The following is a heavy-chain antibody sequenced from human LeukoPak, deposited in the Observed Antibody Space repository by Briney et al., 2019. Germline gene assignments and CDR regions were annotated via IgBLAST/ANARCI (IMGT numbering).Heavy chain of an antibody. J-gene: IGHJ4*02. CDR3: ARENSGGYREFDY. CDR2: IYTSGST. V-gene: IGHV4-4*07. D-gene: IGHD1-26*01. CDR1: GGSISSYY. Sequence: SETLSLTCTVSGGSISSYYWSWIRQPAGKGLGWIGRIYTSGSTNYNASLKSRVSMSVDTSKNQFSLKLSSVTAADTAVFYCARENSGGYREFDYWGQGTLVTVSS.